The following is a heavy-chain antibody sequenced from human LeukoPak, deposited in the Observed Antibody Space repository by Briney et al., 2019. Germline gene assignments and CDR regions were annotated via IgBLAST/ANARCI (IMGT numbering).Heavy chain of an antibody. Sequence: SQTLSLTCTVSGGSISSGGYYWSWIRQHPGKGLEWIGYIYYSGSTYYNPSLKSRVTISVDTSKNRFSLKLSSVTAADTAVYYCARGSWYDFWSGFMNFKYNWFDPWGQGTLVTVSS. V-gene: IGHV4-31*03. J-gene: IGHJ5*02. CDR3: ARGSWYDFWSGFMNFKYNWFDP. D-gene: IGHD3-3*01. CDR2: IYYSGST. CDR1: GGSISSGGYY.